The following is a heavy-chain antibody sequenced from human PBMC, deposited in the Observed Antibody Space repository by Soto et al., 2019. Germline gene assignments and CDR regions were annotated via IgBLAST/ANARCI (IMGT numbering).Heavy chain of an antibody. D-gene: IGHD2-21*02. J-gene: IGHJ4*02. CDR2: IYYSGYT. V-gene: IGHV4-39*01. Sequence: SETLSLTCTVSGGSISSSSYYWGWIRQPPGKGLERMGSIYYSGYTYYNPSLKSRVTISVDTSKNQSSLKLSTVPAADTAVYYCARSYGTMVVTRDWGQGTLVTVSS. CDR1: GGSISSSSYY. CDR3: ARSYGTMVVTRD.